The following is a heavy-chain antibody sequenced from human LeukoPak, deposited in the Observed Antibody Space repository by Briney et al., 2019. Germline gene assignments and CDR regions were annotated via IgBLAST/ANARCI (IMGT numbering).Heavy chain of an antibody. V-gene: IGHV4-4*07. CDR1: GGSISSYY. D-gene: IGHD2-2*01. J-gene: IGHJ3*02. Sequence: SETLSLTCTVSGGSISSYYWSWIRQPAGKGLEWIGRIYTSGSTNYNPSLKSRVTMSVDTSKNQFSLKLSSVTAADTAVYYCARDCSSTSCSTNAFDIWGQGTMVTVSS. CDR2: IYTSGST. CDR3: ARDCSSTSCSTNAFDI.